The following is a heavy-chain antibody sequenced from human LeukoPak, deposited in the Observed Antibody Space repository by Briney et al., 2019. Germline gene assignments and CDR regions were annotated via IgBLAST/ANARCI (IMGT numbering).Heavy chain of an antibody. CDR1: GGSISSSSYY. CDR2: IYYSGCT. D-gene: IGHD3-22*01. V-gene: IGHV4-39*01. J-gene: IGHJ4*02. Sequence: SETLSLTCTVSGGSISSSSYYWGWIRQPPGKGLEWIGSIYYSGCTYYNPSLKSRVSNSVDTSKNQFSLKLSSVTAADTAVYYCARQVGDTMIVVAYFDYWGQGTLVTVSS. CDR3: ARQVGDTMIVVAYFDY.